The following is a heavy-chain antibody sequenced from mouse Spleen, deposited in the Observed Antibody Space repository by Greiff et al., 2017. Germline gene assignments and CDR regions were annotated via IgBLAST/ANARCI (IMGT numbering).Heavy chain of an antibody. D-gene: IGHD4-1*01. J-gene: IGHJ1*03. V-gene: IGHV1-5*01. CDR3: TRGGTGTFWYFDV. CDR1: GYTFTSYW. Sequence: VHVKQSGTVLARPGASVKMSCKTSGYTFTSYWMHWVKQRPGQGLEWIGAIYPGNSDTSYNQKFKGKAKLTAVTSASTAYMELSSLTNEDSAVYYCTRGGTGTFWYFDVWGTGTTVTVSS. CDR2: IYPGNSDT.